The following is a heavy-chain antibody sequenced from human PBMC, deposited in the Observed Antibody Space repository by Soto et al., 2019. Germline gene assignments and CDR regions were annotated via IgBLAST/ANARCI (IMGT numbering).Heavy chain of an antibody. D-gene: IGHD3-22*01. Sequence: SETLSLTCTVSGGSISTSYWSWLRQPPGKGLEWIGYIYYSGSTTYNPSLKSRVTISVDTSKNQLSLKLSSVTAADTAVYYCARDYYDSSVDYYGMDVWGQGTTVTVS. CDR2: IYYSGST. CDR3: ARDYYDSSVDYYGMDV. CDR1: GGSISTSY. J-gene: IGHJ6*02. V-gene: IGHV4-59*01.